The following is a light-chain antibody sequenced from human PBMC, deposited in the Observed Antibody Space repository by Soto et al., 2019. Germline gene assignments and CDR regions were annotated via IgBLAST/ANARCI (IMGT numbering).Light chain of an antibody. V-gene: IGKV1-17*03. J-gene: IGKJ1*01. CDR3: LQPKSYPRT. CDR2: SAT. Sequence: DIQMTQSPSDMSASVGDRVTITCRASQDISNFLVWFQQRPGKVPKRLIYSATRLESGVPSRFSGRGSGKEFAHAMSSPQPEDFATYYCLQPKSYPRTFGQGTKVESK. CDR1: QDISNF.